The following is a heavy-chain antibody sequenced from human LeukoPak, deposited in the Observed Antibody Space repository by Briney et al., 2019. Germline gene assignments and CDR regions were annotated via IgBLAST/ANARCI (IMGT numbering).Heavy chain of an antibody. V-gene: IGHV3-21*04. Sequence: KAGGSLRLSCAASGFTFSSYNMNWVRQAPGKGLEWVSSISGSSSYIYYADSVKGRFTISRDDAKSSLYLQMNSLRAEDTAVYYCARRNAMDVWGQGTTVIVFS. CDR2: ISGSSSYI. CDR1: GFTFSSYN. J-gene: IGHJ6*02. CDR3: ARRNAMDV.